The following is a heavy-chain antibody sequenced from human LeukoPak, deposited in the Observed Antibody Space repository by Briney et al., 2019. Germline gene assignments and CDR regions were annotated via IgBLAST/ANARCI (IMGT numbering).Heavy chain of an antibody. CDR1: GFTFDDYA. CDR3: AKASPPNLNAYYFDY. D-gene: IGHD1-1*01. J-gene: IGHJ4*02. V-gene: IGHV3-9*01. Sequence: PGRSLRLSCAASGFTFDDYAMHWVRQAPGKGLEWVSGISWNSGSIGYADSVKGRFTISRDNAKNSLYLQMNSLRAEDTALYYCAKASPPNLNAYYFDYWGQGTLVTVSS. CDR2: ISWNSGSI.